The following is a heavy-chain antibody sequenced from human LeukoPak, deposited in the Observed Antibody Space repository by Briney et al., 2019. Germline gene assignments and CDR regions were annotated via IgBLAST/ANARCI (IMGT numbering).Heavy chain of an antibody. J-gene: IGHJ4*02. V-gene: IGHV3-23*01. CDR3: AKVADMITFGGVIVIHYFDY. D-gene: IGHD3-16*02. CDR2: ISGSGGST. Sequence: GGSLRLSCAASGFTFSSYGMSWVRQAPGKGLEWVSAISGSGGSTYYADSVKGRFTISRDNSKNTLYLQMNSLRAEDTAVYYCAKVADMITFGGVIVIHYFDYWGQGTLVTVSS. CDR1: GFTFSSYG.